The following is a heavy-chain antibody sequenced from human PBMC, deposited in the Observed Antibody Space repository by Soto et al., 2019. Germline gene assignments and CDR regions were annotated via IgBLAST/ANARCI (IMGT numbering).Heavy chain of an antibody. Sequence: EVQLLESGGGLVQPGGSLRLSCAASGFTFISYAMNWVRQAPGKGLQWGSAISGGGDATFYADSVKGRFTISRDNSRNTVTLQMNSLGAADTAVYYCARKVPGSTTRPDYWYFDLWGRGTLVTVSS. CDR3: ARKVPGSTTRPDYWYFDL. CDR2: ISGGGDAT. CDR1: GFTFISYA. J-gene: IGHJ2*01. D-gene: IGHD3-10*01. V-gene: IGHV3-23*01.